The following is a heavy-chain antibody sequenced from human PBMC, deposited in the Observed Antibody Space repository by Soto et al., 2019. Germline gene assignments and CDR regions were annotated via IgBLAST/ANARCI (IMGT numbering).Heavy chain of an antibody. D-gene: IGHD2-15*01. CDR3: AKEIVVVVAATGGFDY. Sequence: QVQLVESGGGVVQPGRSLRLSCAASGFTFSSYGMHWVRQAPGKGLEWVAVISYDGSNKYYADSVQGRFTISRDNSKNTLYLQMNSLRAEDTAVYYCAKEIVVVVAATGGFDYWGQGTLVTVSS. V-gene: IGHV3-30*18. CDR2: ISYDGSNK. CDR1: GFTFSSYG. J-gene: IGHJ4*02.